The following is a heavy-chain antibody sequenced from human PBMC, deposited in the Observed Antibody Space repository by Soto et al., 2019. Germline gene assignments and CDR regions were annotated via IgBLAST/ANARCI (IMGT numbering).Heavy chain of an antibody. J-gene: IGHJ6*03. D-gene: IGHD3-10*01. Sequence: ASVKVSCKASGYTFTSYGISWVRQAPGQGLEWMGWISAYNGNTNYAQKLQGRVTMTTDTSTNTAYMELRSLRSDDTAVYYCARGYPYYYGSGSYYMDVWGKGTTVTVSS. CDR2: ISAYNGNT. CDR3: ARGYPYYYGSGSYYMDV. CDR1: GYTFTSYG. V-gene: IGHV1-18*01.